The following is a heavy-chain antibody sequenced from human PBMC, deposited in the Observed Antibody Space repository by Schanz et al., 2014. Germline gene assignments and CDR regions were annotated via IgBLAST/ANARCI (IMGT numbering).Heavy chain of an antibody. V-gene: IGHV3-48*01. CDR1: GITFSSHS. Sequence: PGGSLRLSCAASGITFSSHSFNWVRQAPGKGLEWISYITYNGGTIYYADSVKGRFTISRDNAENTLFLQMNSLRAEDTAVYYCARAGYDADNWFDPWGQGTLVIVSS. CDR2: ITYNGGTI. D-gene: IGHD2-2*01. CDR3: ARAGYDADNWFDP. J-gene: IGHJ5*02.